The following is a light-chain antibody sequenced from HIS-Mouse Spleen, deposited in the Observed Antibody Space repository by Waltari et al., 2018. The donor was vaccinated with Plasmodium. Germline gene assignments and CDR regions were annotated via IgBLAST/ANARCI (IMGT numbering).Light chain of an antibody. CDR2: DVS. CDR1: SSDVGGYNY. Sequence: SALTQPRSVSGSPGTSVTISCTGTSSDVGGYNYVSWYQQHPGKAPKLMIYDVSKQPSGVPDRFSGSKSGNTASLTISGLQAEDEADYYCCSYAGSYTYVFGTGTKVTVL. V-gene: IGLV2-11*01. J-gene: IGLJ1*01. CDR3: CSYAGSYTYV.